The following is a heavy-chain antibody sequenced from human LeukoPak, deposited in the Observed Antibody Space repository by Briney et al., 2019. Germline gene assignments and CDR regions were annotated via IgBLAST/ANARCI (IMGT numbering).Heavy chain of an antibody. V-gene: IGHV3-30-3*01. CDR3: ARDNERSGYSSGWYFGYFQH. D-gene: IGHD6-19*01. Sequence: GGSLRLSCAASGFTLSSYAMHWVRQAPGKGLEWVAVISYDGSNKYYADSVKGRFTISRDNSKNTLYLQMNSLRAEDTAVYYCARDNERSGYSSGWYFGYFQHWGQGTLVTVSS. CDR1: GFTLSSYA. CDR2: ISYDGSNK. J-gene: IGHJ1*01.